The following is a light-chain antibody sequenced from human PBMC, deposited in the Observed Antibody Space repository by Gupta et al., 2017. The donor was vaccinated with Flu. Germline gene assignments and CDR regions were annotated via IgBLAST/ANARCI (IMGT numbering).Light chain of an antibody. CDR3: QQYYSTPFT. CDR2: WAS. J-gene: IGKJ3*01. Sequence: IVMTQSADSLAVPLGERATNNCKSSQSVLYSSNNKNYLAWYQQKPGQPPKLLIYWASTRESGVPDRFSGSGSGTDFTLTINSLQAEDVAVYYCQQYYSTPFTFGPGTKVDI. CDR1: QSVLYSSNNKNY. V-gene: IGKV4-1*01.